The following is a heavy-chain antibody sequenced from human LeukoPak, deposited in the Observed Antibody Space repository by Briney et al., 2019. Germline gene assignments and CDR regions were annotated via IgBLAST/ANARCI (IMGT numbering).Heavy chain of an antibody. Sequence: ASETLSLTCAVSGGSISSSSYYWGWIRQPPGKGLERIGSIYYSGSTYYNPSLKSRVTISVDTSKNQFSLKLSSVTAADTAVYYCARGGIAAAGGGFDPWGQGTLVTVSS. J-gene: IGHJ5*02. V-gene: IGHV4-39*07. CDR1: GGSISSSSYY. CDR3: ARGGIAAAGGGFDP. D-gene: IGHD6-13*01. CDR2: IYYSGST.